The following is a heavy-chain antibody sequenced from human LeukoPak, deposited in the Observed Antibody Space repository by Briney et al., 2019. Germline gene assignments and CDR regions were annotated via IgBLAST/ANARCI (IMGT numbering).Heavy chain of an antibody. CDR2: ISSSSTI. D-gene: IGHD1-26*01. V-gene: IGHV3-48*04. CDR3: ARDLSGSYYPDY. Sequence: RGSLRLSCAASGFTFSSYSMNWVRQAPGKGLEWVSYISSSSTIYYADSVKGRFTISRDNAKNSLYLQMNSLRAEDTAVYYCARDLSGSYYPDYWGQGTLVTVSS. CDR1: GFTFSSYS. J-gene: IGHJ4*02.